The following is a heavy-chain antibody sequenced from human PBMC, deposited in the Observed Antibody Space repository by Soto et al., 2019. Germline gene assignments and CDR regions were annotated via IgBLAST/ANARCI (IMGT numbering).Heavy chain of an antibody. CDR1: GFTFSSYA. V-gene: IGHV3-30*04. J-gene: IGHJ3*02. CDR3: ARGGSNRYYYDSSGAFDI. D-gene: IGHD3-22*01. Sequence: GGSLRLSCAASGFTFSSYAMQWVRHAPGKGLEWVAVISYDGSNKYYADSVKGQFSISRDNSKNTLYLQMNSLRAEDTAVYYCARGGSNRYYYDSSGAFDIWGQGTMVTVSS. CDR2: ISYDGSNK.